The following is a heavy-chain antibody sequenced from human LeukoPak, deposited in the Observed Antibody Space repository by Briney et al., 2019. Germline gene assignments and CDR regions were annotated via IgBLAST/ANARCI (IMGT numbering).Heavy chain of an antibody. Sequence: SVKVSCKASGGTFSSYAISWVRQAPGQGLEWMGRIIPILGIANYAQKLQGRVTITGDKSTSTAYMELSSLRSEDTAVYYCSHGEDSSGYGDYWGQGTLVTVSS. V-gene: IGHV1-69*04. J-gene: IGHJ4*02. CDR3: SHGEDSSGYGDY. D-gene: IGHD3-22*01. CDR1: GGTFSSYA. CDR2: IIPILGIA.